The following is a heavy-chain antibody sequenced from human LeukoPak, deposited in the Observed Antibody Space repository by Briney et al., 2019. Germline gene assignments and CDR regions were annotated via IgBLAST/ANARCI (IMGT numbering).Heavy chain of an antibody. CDR3: ARDLRQWLVPDYYYMDV. D-gene: IGHD6-19*01. Sequence: SETLSLTCTASGGSISSSSYYWGWIRQPPGKGLEWIGSIYYSGSTYYNPSLKSRVTISVDTSKNQFSLKLSSVTAADTAVYYCARDLRQWLVPDYYYMDVWGKGTTVTVSS. CDR1: GGSISSSSYY. CDR2: IYYSGST. J-gene: IGHJ6*03. V-gene: IGHV4-39*07.